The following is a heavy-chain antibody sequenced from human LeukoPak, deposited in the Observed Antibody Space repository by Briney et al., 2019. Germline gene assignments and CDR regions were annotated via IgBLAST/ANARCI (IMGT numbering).Heavy chain of an antibody. J-gene: IGHJ4*02. CDR1: GFTFDDYA. V-gene: IGHV3-9*01. Sequence: GGSLRLSCAASGFTFDDYAMHWGREAPGKGLEWGSGISWNSGSIGYADSVKGRFTISRDNATNSLYLQMNSLAAEDTALYYCAKAPNYDFWSGYYYFDYWGQGTLVTVSS. CDR2: ISWNSGSI. CDR3: AKAPNYDFWSGYYYFDY. D-gene: IGHD3-3*01.